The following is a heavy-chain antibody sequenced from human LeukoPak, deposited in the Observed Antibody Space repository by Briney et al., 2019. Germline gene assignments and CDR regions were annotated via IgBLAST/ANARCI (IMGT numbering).Heavy chain of an antibody. D-gene: IGHD6-13*01. J-gene: IGHJ4*02. CDR2: INPSGGST. Sequence: ASVKVCCKASGYTFTRYYMHWVRQAPGQGLEWMGIINPSGGSTSYEQKFQGRVTMTRDTSTSTVYMELSSLRSDDTAVYYCARAVRAAAGRGYFDYWGQGTLVTVSS. CDR3: ARAVRAAAGRGYFDY. V-gene: IGHV1-46*01. CDR1: GYTFTRYY.